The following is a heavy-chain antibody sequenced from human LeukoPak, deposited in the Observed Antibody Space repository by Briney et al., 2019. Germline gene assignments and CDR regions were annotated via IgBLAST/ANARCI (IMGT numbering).Heavy chain of an antibody. CDR1: GYTFGTHW. Sequence: AASVKVSCKASGYTFGTHWMHWVRQAPGQGLEWMGIINPSGDVRSYAQKFKGRVTVTRDMSTSTAYMELSSLRSEDTAVYYCARDRTQQKTGVDYWGQGTLVTVSS. V-gene: IGHV1-46*01. CDR3: ARDRTQQKTGVDY. J-gene: IGHJ4*02. D-gene: IGHD1-14*01. CDR2: INPSGDVR.